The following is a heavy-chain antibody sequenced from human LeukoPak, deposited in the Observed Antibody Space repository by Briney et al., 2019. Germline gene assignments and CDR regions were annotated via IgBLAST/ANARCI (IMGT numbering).Heavy chain of an antibody. V-gene: IGHV1-2*02. D-gene: IGHD3-22*01. CDR2: INPNSGGT. J-gene: IGHJ5*02. Sequence: ASVKVSCKASGYTFTGCYMHWVRQAPGQGLEWMGWINPNSGGTNYAQKFQGRVTMTRDTSISTAYMELSRLRSDDTAVYYCARDDHSPYYYDSSGRNWFDPWGQGTLVTVSS. CDR1: GYTFTGCY. CDR3: ARDDHSPYYYDSSGRNWFDP.